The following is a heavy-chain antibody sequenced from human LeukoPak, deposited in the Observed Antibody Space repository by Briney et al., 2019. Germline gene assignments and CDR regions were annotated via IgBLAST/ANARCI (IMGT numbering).Heavy chain of an antibody. V-gene: IGHV1-2*02. CDR3: ARAGLYSSSWSTFDY. D-gene: IGHD6-13*01. Sequence: APVKVSCKASGYTFTGYYIHWVRQAPGQGLEWMGWINPNSGGTNYAQKFQGRVTMTTDTSTSTAYMELRSLRSDDTAVYYCARAGLYSSSWSTFDYWGQGTLVTVSS. CDR1: GYTFTGYY. CDR2: INPNSGGT. J-gene: IGHJ4*02.